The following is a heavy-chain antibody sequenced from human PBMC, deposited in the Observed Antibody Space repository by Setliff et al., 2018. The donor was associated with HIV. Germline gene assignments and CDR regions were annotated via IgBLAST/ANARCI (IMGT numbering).Heavy chain of an antibody. D-gene: IGHD2-15*01. V-gene: IGHV4-4*07. J-gene: IGHJ5*02. CDR2: IYTTGST. Sequence: SETLSLTCTVSGDSFSNYYWTWLRQPAGKGLDWIGLIYTTGSTIYNPSLKNRVTMSIYSSRNQFSLKINSVTAADAAIYCCVREKGFGGATGWFDPWGQGTLVTVSS. CDR1: GDSFSNYY. CDR3: VREKGFGGATGWFDP.